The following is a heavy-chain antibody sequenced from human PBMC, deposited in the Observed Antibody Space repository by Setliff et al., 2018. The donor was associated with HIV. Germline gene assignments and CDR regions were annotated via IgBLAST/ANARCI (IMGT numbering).Heavy chain of an antibody. Sequence: SETLSLTCTVSGGSISSSSYYWGWIRQPPGKGLEWIGSIYYSGNTYYNPSLKSRVTIYVDTSKNQFSLNLTSVTAADTAVYYCARVDCSGGSCYSPAYWGQGTLVTVSS. CDR2: IYYSGNT. CDR3: ARVDCSGGSCYSPAY. V-gene: IGHV4-39*07. D-gene: IGHD2-15*01. J-gene: IGHJ4*02. CDR1: GGSISSSSYY.